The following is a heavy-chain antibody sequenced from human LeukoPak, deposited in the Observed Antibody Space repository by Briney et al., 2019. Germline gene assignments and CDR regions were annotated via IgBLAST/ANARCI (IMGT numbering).Heavy chain of an antibody. V-gene: IGHV4-4*07. CDR3: ARDRYYYDSSARYFDY. CDR2: IHTSGGT. Sequence: PSETLSLTCTVSVGSISSYYGSWIRQPAGKGLEWIGRIHTSGGTNYSPSLKSRVTMSVDTSKNQFSLKLSSVTAADTAVYYCARDRYYYDSSARYFDYWGQGTLVTVSS. CDR1: VGSISSYY. D-gene: IGHD3-22*01. J-gene: IGHJ4*02.